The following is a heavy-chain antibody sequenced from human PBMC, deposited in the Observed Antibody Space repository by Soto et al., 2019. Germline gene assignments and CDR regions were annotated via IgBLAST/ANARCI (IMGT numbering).Heavy chain of an antibody. V-gene: IGHV5-51*07. CDR1: GYTFSSYS. J-gene: IGHJ4*02. CDR2: IYPDDSDT. D-gene: IGHD2-15*01. Sequence: GESLKISCEGSGYTFSSYSIGWVHQMPGKGLEWMGIIYPDDSDTRYSPSFRGQVTISVDKSISRAYLQWSSLKASDSAMYFCARIGSSYNTFDYWGRGTLVTVSS. CDR3: ARIGSSYNTFDY.